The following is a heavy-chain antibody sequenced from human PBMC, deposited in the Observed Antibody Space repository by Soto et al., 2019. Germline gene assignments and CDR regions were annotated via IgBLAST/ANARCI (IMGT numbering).Heavy chain of an antibody. D-gene: IGHD3-22*01. CDR3: ARLVPYYYDSSGSTYYYYGMDV. J-gene: IGHJ6*02. CDR1: GGTFSSYA. CDR2: IIPIFGTA. V-gene: IGHV1-69*01. Sequence: QVQLVQSGAEVKKPGSSVKVSCKASGGTFSSYAISWVRQAPGQGLEWMGGIIPIFGTANYAQKFQGRVTIPADESTSTAYMELSSLRSEDTAVYYCARLVPYYYDSSGSTYYYYGMDVWGQGTTVTVS.